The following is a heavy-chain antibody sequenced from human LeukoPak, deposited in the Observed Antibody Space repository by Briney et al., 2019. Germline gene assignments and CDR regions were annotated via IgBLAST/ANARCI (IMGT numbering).Heavy chain of an antibody. D-gene: IGHD6-13*01. J-gene: IGHJ4*02. Sequence: GESLKISRKGSGYSFTSYWIGWVRQMPGKGLEWMGIIYPGDSDTRYSPPFQGQVTISADKSISTAYLQWSSLKASDTAMYYCARRPGIAAAGVDYWGQGTLVTVSS. CDR3: ARRPGIAAAGVDY. CDR2: IYPGDSDT. V-gene: IGHV5-51*01. CDR1: GYSFTSYW.